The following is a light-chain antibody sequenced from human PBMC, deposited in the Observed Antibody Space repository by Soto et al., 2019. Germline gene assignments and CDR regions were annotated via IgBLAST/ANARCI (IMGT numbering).Light chain of an antibody. V-gene: IGKV3-11*01. CDR1: QSVSSY. Sequence: EIVLSQSPATVSLSTGERATLSCRASQSVSSYLAWYQQKPGQAPRLLIYDASNRATGIPARFSGSGSGTDFTLTISSLEPEDFAVYYCQQRSNWPPPSGQGTLLEIK. CDR3: QQRSNWPPP. J-gene: IGKJ5*01. CDR2: DAS.